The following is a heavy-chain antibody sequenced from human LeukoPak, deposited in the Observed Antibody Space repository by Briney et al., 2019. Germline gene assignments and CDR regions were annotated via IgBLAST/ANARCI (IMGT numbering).Heavy chain of an antibody. CDR1: GFNFDTYS. J-gene: IGHJ6*04. D-gene: IGHD3-10*01. V-gene: IGHV3-21*01. CDR3: ARPYGSGSYSAPQYYFGLGV. Sequence: GGSLRLSCAASGFNFDTYSMNWVRQAPGKGLEWVSFISSRSSYIYYADSVKGRFTISRDKAKNSLYLQMNSLRAEDTAVYYCARPYGSGSYSAPQYYFGLGVWGKGTTVIVSS. CDR2: ISSRSSYI.